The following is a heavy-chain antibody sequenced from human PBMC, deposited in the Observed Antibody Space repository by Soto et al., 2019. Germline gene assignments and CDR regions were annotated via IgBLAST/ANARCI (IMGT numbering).Heavy chain of an antibody. CDR1: GFTFSTYG. CDR3: AKDVSFDTSAYNY. CDR2: LSGDGTTT. V-gene: IGHV3-23*01. J-gene: IGHJ4*02. Sequence: EVQLLESGGGLVQPGGSLRLSCTASGFTFSTYGMSWVRQAPGKGLEWVSSLSGDGTTTYYIDSVKGRFTISRDNPRNTLSLQINSLRTEDTAVFYCAKDVSFDTSAYNYWGQGILVTVSS. D-gene: IGHD3-22*01.